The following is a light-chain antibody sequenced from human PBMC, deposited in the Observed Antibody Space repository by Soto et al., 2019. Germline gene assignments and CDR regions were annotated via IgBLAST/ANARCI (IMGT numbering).Light chain of an antibody. CDR1: SGHSSYP. CDR3: QTWSSGTVV. CDR2: LNSDGSH. J-gene: IGLJ2*01. Sequence: QPVLTQSPSASASLGASVKLTCTLSSGHSSYPIAWHQQQPEKGPRYLMKLNSDGSHSKGDGIPDRFSGSSSGAERYLTISRLQYEDEADYYCQTWSSGTVVFGGGTQLTVL. V-gene: IGLV4-69*01.